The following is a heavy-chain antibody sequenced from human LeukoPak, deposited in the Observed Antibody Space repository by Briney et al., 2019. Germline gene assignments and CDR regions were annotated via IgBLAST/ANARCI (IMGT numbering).Heavy chain of an antibody. J-gene: IGHJ4*02. V-gene: IGHV4-59*01. Sequence: SETLSLTCTVSGGSIRSSYWSWIRQPPGKGLEWIGYIYSSGSTIYNPSLKSRVTISIDTSKNQFSLKLISVTAEDTAVYYCAGDWNWGQGTLVTVSS. CDR1: GGSIRSSY. D-gene: IGHD3-3*01. CDR3: AGDWN. CDR2: IYSSGST.